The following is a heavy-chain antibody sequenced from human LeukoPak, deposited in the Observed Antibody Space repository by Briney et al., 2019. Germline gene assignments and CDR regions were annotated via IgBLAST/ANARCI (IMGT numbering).Heavy chain of an antibody. CDR1: GYTFIDYY. D-gene: IGHD3-10*01. J-gene: IGHJ4*02. CDR3: ARLYGSGRRSAFDY. Sequence: GASVNVSCKASGYTFIDYYIHWVRQAPGQGLEWMGWINPNSAGTNYAQRFQGRITMTRDTSIRTAYMELSRLRSDDTAVYYCARLYGSGRRSAFDYWGQGTPVTVSS. V-gene: IGHV1-2*02. CDR2: INPNSAGT.